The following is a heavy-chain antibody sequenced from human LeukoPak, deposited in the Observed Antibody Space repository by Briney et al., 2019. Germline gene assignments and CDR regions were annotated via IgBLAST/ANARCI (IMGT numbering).Heavy chain of an antibody. D-gene: IGHD2-21*02. CDR1: GFTFSSYA. V-gene: IGHV3-23*01. CDR3: AKADYNKVVTLPGY. CDR2: ISGSGGST. Sequence: PPGGSLRLSCAASGFTFSSYAMSWVRQAPGKGLEWVSAISGSGGSTYYADSVKGRFTISRDNSKNTLYLQMNSLRAEDTAVYYCAKADYNKVVTLPGYWGQGTLVTVSS. J-gene: IGHJ4*02.